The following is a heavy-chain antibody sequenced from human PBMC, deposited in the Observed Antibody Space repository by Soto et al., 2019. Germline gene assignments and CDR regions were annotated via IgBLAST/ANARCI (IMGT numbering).Heavy chain of an antibody. CDR2: INPSGGST. CDR1: GYTFTSYY. Sequence: ASVKVSCKASGYTFTSYYMHWVRQAPGQGLEWMGIINPSGGSTSYAQKFQGRVTMTRDTSTSTVYMELSSLRSEDTAVYYCARTHSGSYYHFYYYGMDVWGQGTTVTVSS. CDR3: ARTHSGSYYHFYYYGMDV. D-gene: IGHD1-26*01. V-gene: IGHV1-46*01. J-gene: IGHJ6*02.